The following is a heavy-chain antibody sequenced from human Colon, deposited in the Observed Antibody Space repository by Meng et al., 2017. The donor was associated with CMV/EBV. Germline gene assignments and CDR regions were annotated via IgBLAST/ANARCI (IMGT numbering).Heavy chain of an antibody. CDR2: ISGCGGGYSP. V-gene: IGHV3-23*01. J-gene: IGHJ4*02. CDR3: GKPFCSGGSCG. CDR1: GFTFSTYA. Sequence: AASGFTFSTYAMSSVRQAPGKGLEWVSGISGCGGGYSPYYADSVKGRFTISRDNSKNTLFLQMNSLRADDTAVYYCGKPFCSGGSCGWGPGTLVTVSS. D-gene: IGHD2-15*01.